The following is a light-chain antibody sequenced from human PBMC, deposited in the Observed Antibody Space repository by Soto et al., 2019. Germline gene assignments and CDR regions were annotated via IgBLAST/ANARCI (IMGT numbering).Light chain of an antibody. CDR3: QQYGSSRT. CDR2: GAS. J-gene: IGKJ1*01. Sequence: EVVLTQSPDTLSLSPGDRATLSCRASQTISRTYLAWYQQKPGQAPRLLIYGASGRATGIPDRFSGSGSGTDFTLTISTLEPEDFALYYCQQYGSSRTFGQGTKVDI. CDR1: QTISRTY. V-gene: IGKV3-20*01.